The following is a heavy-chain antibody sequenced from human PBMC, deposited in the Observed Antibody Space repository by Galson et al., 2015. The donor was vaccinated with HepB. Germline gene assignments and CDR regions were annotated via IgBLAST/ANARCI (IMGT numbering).Heavy chain of an antibody. Sequence: SVKVSCKASGYTFTGYYMHWVRQAPGQGLEWMGWINPNSGGTNYAQKFQGRVTMTRDTSISTAYMELSRLRSDDTAVYYCARDQWEGYCSGGSCYFSDESDAFDIWGQGTMVTVSS. V-gene: IGHV1-2*02. CDR3: ARDQWEGYCSGGSCYFSDESDAFDI. D-gene: IGHD2-15*01. CDR2: INPNSGGT. CDR1: GYTFTGYY. J-gene: IGHJ3*02.